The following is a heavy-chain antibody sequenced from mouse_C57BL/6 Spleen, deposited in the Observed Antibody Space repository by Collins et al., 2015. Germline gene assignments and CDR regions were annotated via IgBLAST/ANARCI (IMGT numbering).Heavy chain of an antibody. CDR2: IYPRSGNT. V-gene: IGHV1-81*01. CDR3: ARRNDYYGSSYGYFDV. CDR1: GYTFTSYG. J-gene: IGHJ1*03. Sequence: QVQLQQSGAELARPGASVKLSCKASGYTFTSYGISWVKQRTGQGLEWIGEIYPRSGNTYYNEKFKGKATLTADKSSSTAYMELRSLTSEDSAVYFCARRNDYYGSSYGYFDVWGTGTTVTVSS. D-gene: IGHD1-1*01.